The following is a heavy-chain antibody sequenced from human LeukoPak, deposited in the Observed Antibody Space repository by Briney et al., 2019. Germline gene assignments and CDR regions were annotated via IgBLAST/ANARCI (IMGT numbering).Heavy chain of an antibody. Sequence: GRSLRLSCAASGFTFSSYAMHWVRQAPGKGLEWVAVISYDGSNKYYADSVKGRFTISRDNSKNTLYLQMNGLRAEDTAVYYCARVGQDYYYGMDVWGQGTTVTVSS. J-gene: IGHJ6*02. CDR3: ARVGQDYYYGMDV. CDR2: ISYDGSNK. V-gene: IGHV3-30-3*01. CDR1: GFTFSSYA.